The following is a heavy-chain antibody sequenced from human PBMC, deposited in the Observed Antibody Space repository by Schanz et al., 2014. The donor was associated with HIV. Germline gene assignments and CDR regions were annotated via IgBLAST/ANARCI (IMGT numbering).Heavy chain of an antibody. CDR2: LSGSGDRT. CDR1: GLTFRNYW. J-gene: IGHJ6*02. CDR3: ARDGGEV. D-gene: IGHD3-16*01. Sequence: EVQLAESGGALVQPGGSLRLSCAVSGLTFRNYWMAWVRQAPGKGLEWLSTLSGSGDRTYYADSVKGRVTISRDNSKNTLYLQMNSLRVEDTAVYYCARDGGEVWGQGTTVTVSS. V-gene: IGHV3-23*04.